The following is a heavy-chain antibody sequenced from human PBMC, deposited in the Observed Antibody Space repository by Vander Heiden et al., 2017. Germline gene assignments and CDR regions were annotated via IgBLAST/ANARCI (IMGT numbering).Heavy chain of an antibody. Sequence: EVRLVESGGGLVQPGGSLRLSCAASGFVVGAYTMNWVRQAPEKGPEWIAYISSSSNTIYYADSVKGRFTISRDNAKKSLFLQMNSLRVEDTAVYYCARDRFPLWGQGTPVTVSS. J-gene: IGHJ4*02. D-gene: IGHD3-3*01. V-gene: IGHV3-48*01. CDR3: ARDRFPL. CDR1: GFVVGAYT. CDR2: ISSSSNTI.